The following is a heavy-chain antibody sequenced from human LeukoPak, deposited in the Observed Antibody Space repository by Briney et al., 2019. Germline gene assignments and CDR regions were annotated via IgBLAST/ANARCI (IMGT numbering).Heavy chain of an antibody. Sequence: GASVKVSCKVSGYTLTELSMHWVRQAPGKGLEWMGGFDPEDGETIYAQKFQGRVTMTEDTSTDTAYMELSSLRSDDTAVYYCATDHYDILTGRGDDAFDIWGQGTMVTVSS. CDR3: ATDHYDILTGRGDDAFDI. D-gene: IGHD3-9*01. CDR2: FDPEDGET. J-gene: IGHJ3*02. CDR1: GYTLTELS. V-gene: IGHV1-24*01.